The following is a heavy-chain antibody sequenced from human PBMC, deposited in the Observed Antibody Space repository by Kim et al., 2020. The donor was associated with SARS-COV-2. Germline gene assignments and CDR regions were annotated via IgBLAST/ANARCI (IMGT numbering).Heavy chain of an antibody. Sequence: GGSLRLSCAASGFTFSSYGMHWVRQAPGKGLEWVAVIWYDGSNKYYADSVKGRFTISRDNSKNTLYLQMNSLRAEDTAVYYCAREGIVGATTGMDVWGQGTRVTVSS. CDR3: AREGIVGATTGMDV. D-gene: IGHD1-26*01. CDR2: IWYDGSNK. J-gene: IGHJ6*02. V-gene: IGHV3-33*01. CDR1: GFTFSSYG.